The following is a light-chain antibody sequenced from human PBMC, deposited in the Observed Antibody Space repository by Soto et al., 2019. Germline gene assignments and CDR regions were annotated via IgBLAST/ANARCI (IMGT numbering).Light chain of an antibody. CDR3: QHYDGSPIT. V-gene: IGKV3-15*01. Sequence: EIMMTQSPATLSVSPGERSPLSCRASQSIGRNLVWCQQKTGQDTRILIYAESTRATGIPARFSCSVSGTDFTLTISRLEPEELAVYDCQHYDGSPITFGNGTRLEI. CDR2: AES. CDR1: QSIGRN. J-gene: IGKJ5*01.